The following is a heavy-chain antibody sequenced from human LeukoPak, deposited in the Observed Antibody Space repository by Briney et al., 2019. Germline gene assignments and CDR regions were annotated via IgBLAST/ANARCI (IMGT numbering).Heavy chain of an antibody. D-gene: IGHD4-11*01. J-gene: IGHJ4*02. CDR1: GYVFNKYG. Sequence: ASVNVSCKASGYVFNKYGITWVRQAPGQGLEWMGWICAYDGKRDFAQRFHDRLTMTTDTSTSTAYMELRNLRSDDTAIYYCSRVDYSDFGGSLHWGQGTLVTVSS. CDR3: SRVDYSDFGGSLH. CDR2: ICAYDGKR. V-gene: IGHV1-18*01.